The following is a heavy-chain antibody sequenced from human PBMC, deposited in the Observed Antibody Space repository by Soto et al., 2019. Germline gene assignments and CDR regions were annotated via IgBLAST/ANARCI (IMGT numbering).Heavy chain of an antibody. D-gene: IGHD2-2*01. V-gene: IGHV4-34*01. CDR3: ARLAVVVPAAIPRYYYMDV. Sequence: WETLSLTCAVYGGSFSGYYWSWIRQPPGKGLEWIGEINHSGSTNYNPSLKSRVTISVDTSKNQFSLKLSSVTAADTAVYYCARLAVVVPAAIPRYYYMDVWGKGTTVTVSS. CDR1: GGSFSGYY. J-gene: IGHJ6*03. CDR2: INHSGST.